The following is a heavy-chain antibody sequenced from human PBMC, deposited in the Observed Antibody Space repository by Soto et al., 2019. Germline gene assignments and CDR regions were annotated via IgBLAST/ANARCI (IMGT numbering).Heavy chain of an antibody. J-gene: IGHJ6*03. CDR3: AREGYYYGSGSYSYYYYYYMDV. Sequence: ASVKVSCKASGYTFTSYAIHWVRQAPGQRLEWMGWISAGNGNTKYSQKFQGRVTITRDTSASTAYMELSSLRSEDTAVYYCAREGYYYGSGSYSYYYYYYMDVWGKGTTVTVSS. D-gene: IGHD3-10*01. V-gene: IGHV1-3*01. CDR1: GYTFTSYA. CDR2: ISAGNGNT.